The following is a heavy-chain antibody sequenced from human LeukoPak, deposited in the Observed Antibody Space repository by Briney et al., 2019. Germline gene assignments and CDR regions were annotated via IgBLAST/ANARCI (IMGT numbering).Heavy chain of an antibody. CDR3: AREGGYDQIDY. J-gene: IGHJ4*02. D-gene: IGHD5-12*01. Sequence: EPSETLSLTCTVSGGSISSYYWSWIRQPPGKGLEWIGYIYYSGSTNYNPSLKSRVTISVDTSKNQFSLKLSSVTAADTAVYYCAREGGYDQIDYWGQGTLVTVSS. CDR1: GGSISSYY. V-gene: IGHV4-59*01. CDR2: IYYSGST.